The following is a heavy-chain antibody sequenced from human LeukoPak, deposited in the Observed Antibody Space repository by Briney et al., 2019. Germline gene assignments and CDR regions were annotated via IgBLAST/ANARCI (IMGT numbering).Heavy chain of an antibody. CDR2: ISTYNDNT. CDR1: GYTFTNYG. D-gene: IGHD5-18*01. J-gene: IGHJ4*02. CDR3: AREIGPRQLHLWGSAFDY. V-gene: IGHV1-18*01. Sequence: ASVKVSCKASGYTFTNYGISWVRQAPGQGLEWMGWISTYNDNTDYAQKLQGRVTMTTDTSTNTAYMELRSLRSDDTAVYYCAREIGPRQLHLWGSAFDYWGQGTLVTVSS.